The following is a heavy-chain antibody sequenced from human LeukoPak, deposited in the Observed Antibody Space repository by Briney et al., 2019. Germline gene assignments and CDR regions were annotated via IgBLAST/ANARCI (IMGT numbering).Heavy chain of an antibody. CDR2: IIPIFGTA. CDR3: ARGPYSYGYPYYYYYMDV. D-gene: IGHD5-18*01. Sequence: SVKVSCKASGGTFSSYAISWVRRAPGQGLEWMGGIIPIFGTANYAQKFQGRVTITADESTSTAYMELSSLRSEDTAVYYCARGPYSYGYPYYYYYMDVWGKGTTVTISS. CDR1: GGTFSSYA. J-gene: IGHJ6*03. V-gene: IGHV1-69*13.